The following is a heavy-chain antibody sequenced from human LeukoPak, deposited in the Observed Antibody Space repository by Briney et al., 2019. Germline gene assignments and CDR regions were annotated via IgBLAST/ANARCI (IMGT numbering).Heavy chain of an antibody. CDR1: GFTFSSCA. Sequence: PGGSLRLSCAASGFTFSSCAMSWVRQAPGKGLEWVSGISGSGGSTFYADSVKGRFTISRDNSKNTLYLQMNSLRAEDTALYYCAKAGFQWLVRTIDYWGQGTPVTVSS. CDR2: ISGSGGST. D-gene: IGHD6-19*01. V-gene: IGHV3-23*01. CDR3: AKAGFQWLVRTIDY. J-gene: IGHJ4*02.